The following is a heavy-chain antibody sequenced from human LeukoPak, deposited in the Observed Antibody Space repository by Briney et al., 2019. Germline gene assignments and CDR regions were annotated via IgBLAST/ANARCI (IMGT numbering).Heavy chain of an antibody. V-gene: IGHV3-23*01. CDR2: LSGSGDYT. J-gene: IGHJ4*02. Sequence: TGGSLRPSCAASGFTLSSYAMNWVRQAPGKGLEWVSSLSGSGDYTYYADSVKGRFTISRDNSKNTLYLQMNSLRAEDTAVYYCAKTTGYYSSSPLDYWGQGTLVTVSS. CDR1: GFTLSSYA. CDR3: AKTTGYYSSSPLDY. D-gene: IGHD3-9*01.